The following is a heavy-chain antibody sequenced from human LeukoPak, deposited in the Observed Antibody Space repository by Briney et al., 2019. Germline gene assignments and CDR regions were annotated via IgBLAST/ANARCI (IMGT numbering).Heavy chain of an antibody. CDR3: ARMHIVVETAGHHSFDY. CDR2: ILPGDSNA. D-gene: IGHD2-21*02. CDR1: GYSFTTYW. Sequence: GESLKISCQASGYSFTTYWIGWVRQMPEKGLECMGIILPGDSNARYNPSFQGQVTISADKSTSSAYLQWNSLEASDTAMYYCARMHIVVETAGHHSFDYWGQGTLVTVSS. J-gene: IGHJ4*01. V-gene: IGHV5-51*01.